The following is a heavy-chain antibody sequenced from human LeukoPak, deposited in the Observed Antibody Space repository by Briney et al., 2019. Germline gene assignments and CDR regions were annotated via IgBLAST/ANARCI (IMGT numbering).Heavy chain of an antibody. CDR1: GVSIRSTSYY. V-gene: IGHV4-39*01. J-gene: IGHJ5*02. Sequence: SETLSLTCTVSGVSIRSTSYYWGWVRQPPGKGLEWIGTIYYSGSTYYNPSLKSRVTISVDTSKNQFSLKLNSVTAADTAVFYCAVSLNYIDPFDHWGQGTLVTVSS. CDR2: IYYSGST. CDR3: AVSLNYIDPFDH. D-gene: IGHD1-7*01.